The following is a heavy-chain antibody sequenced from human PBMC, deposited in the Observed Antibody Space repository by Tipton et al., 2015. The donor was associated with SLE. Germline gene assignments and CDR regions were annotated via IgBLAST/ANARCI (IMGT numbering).Heavy chain of an antibody. J-gene: IGHJ4*02. CDR1: GFSISRDHF. CDR3: ARGDNCYYMDH. CDR2: IYYSGTT. Sequence: TLSLTCSVSGFSISRDHFWGWIRQPPGKGLEWIGYIYYSGTTNYNPSLKRRVTISVDTSNNQFSLKLNSVTAADPAVYYCARGDNCYYMDHWGQGPLVTVSS. D-gene: IGHD1-20*01. V-gene: IGHV4-59*11.